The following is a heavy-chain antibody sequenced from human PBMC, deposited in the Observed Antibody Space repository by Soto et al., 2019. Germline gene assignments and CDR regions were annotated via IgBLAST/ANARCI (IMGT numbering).Heavy chain of an antibody. D-gene: IGHD6-19*01. CDR1: CYTFIIYG. CDR2: ISGCNGAT. Sequence: VQLVQSGAEVKESGASVKVSCKASCYTFIIYGVAWVRRAPGQGPEWMGWISGCNGATKYAQNRQNRVSLTTDTSTNTAYMELRSLRRYDTAIYFCGRGGLAVSGTYDYWGQGTLVTVSS. V-gene: IGHV1-18*01. J-gene: IGHJ4*02. CDR3: GRGGLAVSGTYDY.